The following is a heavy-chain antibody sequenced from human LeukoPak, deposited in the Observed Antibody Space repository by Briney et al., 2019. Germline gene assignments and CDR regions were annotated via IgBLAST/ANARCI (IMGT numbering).Heavy chain of an antibody. D-gene: IGHD5-18*01. Sequence: PGGSLRLSCAASGFTFSSYGMHWVRQAPGKGLEWVAVIWYDGSNKYYADSVKGRFTISRDNSKNTLYLQMNSLRAEDTAVYYCAKGSQLWLLAYWGQGTLVTVSS. CDR1: GFTFSSYG. CDR2: IWYDGSNK. CDR3: AKGSQLWLLAY. V-gene: IGHV3-30*02. J-gene: IGHJ4*02.